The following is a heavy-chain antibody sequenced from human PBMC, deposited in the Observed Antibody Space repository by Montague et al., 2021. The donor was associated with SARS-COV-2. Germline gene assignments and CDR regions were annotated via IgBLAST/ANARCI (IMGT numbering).Heavy chain of an antibody. J-gene: IGHJ6*03. Sequence: CAISGDSVSSNSAAWNWIRQSPSRGLEWLGRTYYRSRWFNDYAVSIRSRITINPDTSKNQFSLQLNSVTPKDTAVYYCARATEWRGYYYYYMDVWGKGTTVTVSS. CDR1: GDSVSSNSAA. CDR2: TYYRSRWFN. V-gene: IGHV6-1*01. CDR3: ARATEWRGYYYYYMDV. D-gene: IGHD3-3*01.